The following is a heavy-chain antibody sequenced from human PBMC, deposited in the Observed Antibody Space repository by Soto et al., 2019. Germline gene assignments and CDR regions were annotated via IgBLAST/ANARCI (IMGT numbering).Heavy chain of an antibody. CDR2: IYYSGST. V-gene: IGHV4-31*03. D-gene: IGHD3-22*01. CDR1: GGSISSGGYY. Sequence: SETLSLTCTVSGGSISSGGYYWSWIRQHPWKGLEWIGYIYYSGSTYYNPSLKSRVTISVDTSKNQFSLKLSSVTAADTAVYYCARLNYDSSGYYYIQGYYFDYWGQGXLVTVYS. J-gene: IGHJ4*02. CDR3: ARLNYDSSGYYYIQGYYFDY.